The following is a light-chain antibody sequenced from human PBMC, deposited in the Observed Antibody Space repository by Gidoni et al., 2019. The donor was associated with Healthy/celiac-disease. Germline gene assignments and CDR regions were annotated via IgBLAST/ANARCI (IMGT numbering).Light chain of an antibody. CDR2: GAS. V-gene: IGKV3-20*01. CDR3: QQYGSSPPIT. Sequence: EIVLTQSPGTLSLSPGERATLSCSASQSVSSSYLAWYQQKPGQAPRLLSSGASSRATGIPDRCSGSGSGTDFTLTISRLEPEDFAVYYCQQYGSSPPITFGPGTKVDIK. CDR1: QSVSSSY. J-gene: IGKJ3*01.